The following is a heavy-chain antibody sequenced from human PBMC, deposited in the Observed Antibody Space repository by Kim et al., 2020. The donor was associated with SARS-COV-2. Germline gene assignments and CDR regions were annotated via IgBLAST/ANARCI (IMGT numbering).Heavy chain of an antibody. Sequence: SETLSLTCTVSGGSISSYYWSWIRQPPGKGLEWIGYIYYSGSTNYNPSPKSRVTISVDTSKNQFSLKLSSVTAADTAVYYCARALYGDYGDYVDLPDGYFDLWGRGTLVTVSS. CDR1: GGSISSYY. CDR2: IYYSGST. D-gene: IGHD4-17*01. CDR3: ARALYGDYGDYVDLPDGYFDL. J-gene: IGHJ2*01. V-gene: IGHV4-59*13.